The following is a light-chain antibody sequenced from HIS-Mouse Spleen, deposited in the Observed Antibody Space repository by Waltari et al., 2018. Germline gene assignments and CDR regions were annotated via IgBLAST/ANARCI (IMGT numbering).Light chain of an antibody. CDR3: QQYNNWPPYT. CDR2: GAS. V-gene: IGKV3-15*01. J-gene: IGKJ2*01. Sequence: IVMTQSPATRAVSPGERATLSGRAGASVSSNLARYQQKPGQAPRLLIYGASTKATGIPARFSGSGSGTEFTLTISSMQSEDCAVYYCQQYNNWPPYTCGQGTKLEIK. CDR1: ASVSSN.